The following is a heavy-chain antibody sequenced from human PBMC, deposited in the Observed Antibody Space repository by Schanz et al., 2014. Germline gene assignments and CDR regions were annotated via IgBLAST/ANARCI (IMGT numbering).Heavy chain of an antibody. CDR3: ATGRAASNFGSEYFLY. J-gene: IGHJ1*01. D-gene: IGHD6-13*01. CDR2: ISYDGSNK. Sequence: VLLVESGGASVQPGGSLRLSCAASGFTFSSYTMHWVRQAPGKGLEWVALISYDGSNKYYADSVKGRFAISRENSKNTMFLQMSSLRPEDTAVYYCATGRAASNFGSEYFLYWGQGTLVTVSS. CDR1: GFTFSSYT. V-gene: IGHV3-30*09.